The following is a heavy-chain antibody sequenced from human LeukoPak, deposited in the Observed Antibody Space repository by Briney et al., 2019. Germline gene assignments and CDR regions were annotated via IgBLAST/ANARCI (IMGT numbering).Heavy chain of an antibody. Sequence: GGSLRLSCAASGFTVSSNYMSWVRQAPGKGLEWVSVIYSGGSTYYADSVKGRFTISRDNSKNTLYLQMNSLRAEDTALYYCAKAVIERAFDIWGQGTMVTVSS. D-gene: IGHD2-21*01. CDR3: AKAVIERAFDI. J-gene: IGHJ3*02. CDR1: GFTVSSNY. CDR2: IYSGGST. V-gene: IGHV3-53*05.